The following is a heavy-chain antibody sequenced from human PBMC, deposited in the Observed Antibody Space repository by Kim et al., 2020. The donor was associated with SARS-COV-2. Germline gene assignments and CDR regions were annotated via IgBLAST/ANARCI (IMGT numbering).Heavy chain of an antibody. J-gene: IGHJ4*02. CDR3: ASTVVVINLFDY. CDR2: IYSGGST. D-gene: IGHD3-22*01. CDR1: GFTVSSNY. Sequence: GGSLRLSCAASGFTVSSNYMSWVRQAPGKGLEWVSVIYSGGSTYYADSVKGRFTISRDNSKNTLYLQMNSLRAEDTAVYYCASTVVVINLFDYWGQGTMVTVSS. V-gene: IGHV3-66*01.